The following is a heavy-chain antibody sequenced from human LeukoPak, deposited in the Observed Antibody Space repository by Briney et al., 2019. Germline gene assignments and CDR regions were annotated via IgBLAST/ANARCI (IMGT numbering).Heavy chain of an antibody. J-gene: IGHJ4*02. D-gene: IGHD6-13*01. V-gene: IGHV1-69*04. CDR2: IIPILGIA. CDR3: ARVPLAAAGFDY. CDR1: GGTFSSYA. Sequence: SVKVSCKASGGTFSSYAISWVRQAPGQGLEWMGRIIPILGIANYAQKFQGRVTITADKSTSTAYMELSSLGSEDTAVYYCARVPLAAAGFDYWGQGTLVTVSS.